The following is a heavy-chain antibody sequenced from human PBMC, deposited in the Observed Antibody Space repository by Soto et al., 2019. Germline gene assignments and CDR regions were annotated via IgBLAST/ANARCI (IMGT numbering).Heavy chain of an antibody. CDR3: ARGQGGFGESPTNWFDP. Sequence: SETLSVTCAVYGGSFSGYYWSWIRQPPGKGLEWIGEINHSGSTNYNPSLKSRVTISVDTSKNQFSLKLSSVTAADTAVYYCARGQGGFGESPTNWFDPGGKGPLVTVP. CDR2: INHSGST. CDR1: GGSFSGYY. V-gene: IGHV4-34*01. D-gene: IGHD3-10*01. J-gene: IGHJ5*02.